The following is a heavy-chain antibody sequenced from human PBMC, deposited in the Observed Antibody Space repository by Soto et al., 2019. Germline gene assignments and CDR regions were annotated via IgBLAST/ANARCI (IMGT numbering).Heavy chain of an antibody. CDR2: INHSGST. Sequence: QVQLQQWGAGLLKPSETLSLTCAVYGGSFSGYYWSWIRQPPGKGLEWIGEINHSGSTNYNPSLKSRVTISVDTSKNQFSLKLSSVTAADTAVDYCARRGFRIPFDYWGQGTLVTVSS. V-gene: IGHV4-34*01. J-gene: IGHJ4*02. CDR3: ARRGFRIPFDY. CDR1: GGSFSGYY.